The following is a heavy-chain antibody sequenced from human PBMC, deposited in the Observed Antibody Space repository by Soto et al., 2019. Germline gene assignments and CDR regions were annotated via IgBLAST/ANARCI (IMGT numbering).Heavy chain of an antibody. CDR3: ARGQLYGDYSWAPWLDF. CDR2: ISYDGSNK. Sequence: GGSLRLSCAASGFTFSSYAMHWVRQAPGKGLEWVAVISYDGSNKYYADSVKGRFTISRDNSKNTLYLQMNSLRAEDTAVYYCARGQLYGDYSWAPWLDFWGQGSLVTVSS. CDR1: GFTFSSYA. J-gene: IGHJ4*02. D-gene: IGHD4-17*01. V-gene: IGHV3-30-3*01.